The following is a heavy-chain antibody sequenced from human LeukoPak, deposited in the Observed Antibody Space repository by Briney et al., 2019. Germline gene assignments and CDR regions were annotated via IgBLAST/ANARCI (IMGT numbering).Heavy chain of an antibody. D-gene: IGHD3-10*01. CDR2: TYYRSKWYN. Sequence: SQTLSLTCAISGDSVSSNSAAWNWIRQSPSRGLEWLGRTYYRSKWYNDYAVSVKSRITINPDTSKNQFSLQLNSVTPEDTAVYYCARSISTNSYYYGSGKFDYWGQGTLVTVSS. J-gene: IGHJ4*02. CDR1: GDSVSSNSAA. CDR3: ARSISTNSYYYGSGKFDY. V-gene: IGHV6-1*01.